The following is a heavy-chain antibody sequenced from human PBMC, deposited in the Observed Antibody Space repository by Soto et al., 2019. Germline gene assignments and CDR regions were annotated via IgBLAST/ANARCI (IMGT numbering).Heavy chain of an antibody. J-gene: IGHJ4*02. Sequence: ASVKVSCKASGGTFSSYAISWVRQAPGQGLEWMGGIIPIFGTANYAQKFQGRVTITAAESMSTAYMELSSLRSEDMAVYYGARAHSSGYYYFDYWGQGTLVTVSS. V-gene: IGHV1-69*13. CDR3: ARAHSSGYYYFDY. CDR2: IIPIFGTA. D-gene: IGHD3-22*01. CDR1: GGTFSSYA.